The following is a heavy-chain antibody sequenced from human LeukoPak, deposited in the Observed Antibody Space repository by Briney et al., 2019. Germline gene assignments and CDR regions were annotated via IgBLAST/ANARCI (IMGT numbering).Heavy chain of an antibody. V-gene: IGHV3-7*01. CDR3: ARVGYSSSWFDAFDI. J-gene: IGHJ3*02. D-gene: IGHD6-13*01. Sequence: GGSLRLSCAASGFTFSSYWMSWVRQAPGKGLEWVANIKQDGSEKYYVDSVKGRFTISRDSAKNSLYLQMNSLRAEDTAVYYCARVGYSSSWFDAFDIWGQGTMVTVSS. CDR1: GFTFSSYW. CDR2: IKQDGSEK.